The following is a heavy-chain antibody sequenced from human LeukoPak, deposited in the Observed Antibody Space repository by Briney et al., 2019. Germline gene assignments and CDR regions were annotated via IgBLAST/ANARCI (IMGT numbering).Heavy chain of an antibody. CDR3: ATVPVAETYFDY. Sequence: PSETLSLTCTVSGGSISSGGYYWSWIRQHPGKGLEWIGYIYYSGSTYYNPSLKSRVTISVDTSKNQFSLKLSPVTAADTAVYYCATVPVAETYFDYWGQGTLVTVSS. D-gene: IGHD6-19*01. J-gene: IGHJ4*02. CDR2: IYYSGST. CDR1: GGSISSGGYY. V-gene: IGHV4-31*03.